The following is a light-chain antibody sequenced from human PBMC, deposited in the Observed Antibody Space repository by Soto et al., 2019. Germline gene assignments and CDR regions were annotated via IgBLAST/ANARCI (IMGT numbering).Light chain of an antibody. Sequence: DIQMTQSPSTLSAFAGDRVTITCRASQSISIWLAWYQQKPGKAPKVLIYKTSSLESGVPSRFSGSGSGTEFTLTISSLQPDDFASYYCQQYSSYPWTFGQGTKVEIK. CDR2: KTS. V-gene: IGKV1-5*03. CDR1: QSISIW. J-gene: IGKJ1*01. CDR3: QQYSSYPWT.